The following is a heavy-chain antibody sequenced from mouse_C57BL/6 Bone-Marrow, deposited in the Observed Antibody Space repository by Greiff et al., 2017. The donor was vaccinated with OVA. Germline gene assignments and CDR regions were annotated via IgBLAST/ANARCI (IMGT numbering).Heavy chain of an antibody. CDR3: ARHEGSSGVDD. D-gene: IGHD3-2*02. Sequence: EVQLVESGGDLVKPGGSLKLSCAASGFTFSSYGLSWVRQTPDKRLEWVATISSGGSYTYYPDSVTGRFTISRDNAKNTLDLQMSSLKSEDTAMYYCARHEGSSGVDDWGQGTTLTVSS. V-gene: IGHV5-6*01. CDR2: ISSGGSYT. J-gene: IGHJ2*01. CDR1: GFTFSSYG.